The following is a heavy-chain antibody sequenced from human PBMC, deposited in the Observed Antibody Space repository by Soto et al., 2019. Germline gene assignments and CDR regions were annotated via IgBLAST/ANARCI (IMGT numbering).Heavy chain of an antibody. CDR3: ARGRGHYVWGSYRQYYFDY. CDR1: GGSFSGYY. Sequence: SETLSLTCAVYGGSFSGYYWSWIRQPPGKGLEWIGEINHSGSTNYNPSLKSRVTISVDTSKNQFSLKLSSVTAADTAVYYCARGRGHYVWGSYRQYYFDYWGQGTLVTVSS. CDR2: INHSGST. V-gene: IGHV4-34*01. D-gene: IGHD3-16*02. J-gene: IGHJ4*02.